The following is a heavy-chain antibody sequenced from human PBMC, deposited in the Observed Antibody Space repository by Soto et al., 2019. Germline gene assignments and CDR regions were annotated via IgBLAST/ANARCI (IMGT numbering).Heavy chain of an antibody. V-gene: IGHV1-58*01. CDR1: GFTFTSSA. J-gene: IGHJ6*02. D-gene: IGHD1-26*01. CDR3: AAPSGTTGYYYYGMDV. CDR2: IVVGSGNT. Sequence: SVKVSCKASGFTFTSSAVQWVRQARGQRLEWIGWIVVGSGNTNYAQKFQERVTVTRDMSTSTAYMELSSLRSEDTAVYYCAAPSGTTGYYYYGMDVWGQGTTVTVSS.